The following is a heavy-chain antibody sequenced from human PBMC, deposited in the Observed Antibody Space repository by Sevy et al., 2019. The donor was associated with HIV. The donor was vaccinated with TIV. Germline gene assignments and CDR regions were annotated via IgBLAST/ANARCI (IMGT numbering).Heavy chain of an antibody. CDR2: IHYSGST. Sequence: SETLSLTCSVSGGPISSYYWSWIRQPPGKRLEWIGYIHYSGSTNYNPSLNSRFTISVDTSKNQFSLRLTSVTAADTAVYYCARAPPVLIGDDALNWFDPWGQGILVTVSS. CDR3: ARAPPVLIGDDALNWFDP. J-gene: IGHJ5*02. V-gene: IGHV4-59*01. CDR1: GGPISSYY. D-gene: IGHD5-12*01.